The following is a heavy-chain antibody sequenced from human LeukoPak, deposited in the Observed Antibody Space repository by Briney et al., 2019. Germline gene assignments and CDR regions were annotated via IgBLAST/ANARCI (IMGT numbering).Heavy chain of an antibody. CDR3: ARAELPYDFWSGPNSNFDY. D-gene: IGHD3-3*01. CDR1: GYTFTSYA. J-gene: IGHJ4*02. V-gene: IGHV1-3*01. Sequence: ASVKVSCKASGYTFTSYAMHWVRQAPGQRLGWMGWINAGNGNTKYSQKFQGRVTITRDTSASTAYMELSSLRSEDTAVYYCARAELPYDFWSGPNSNFDYWGQGTLVTVSS. CDR2: INAGNGNT.